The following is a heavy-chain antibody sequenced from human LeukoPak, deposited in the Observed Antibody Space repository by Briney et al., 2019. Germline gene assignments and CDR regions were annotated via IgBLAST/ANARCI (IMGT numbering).Heavy chain of an antibody. CDR1: GGSISSANYY. V-gene: IGHV4-39*07. Sequence: PSETLSLTCTVSGGSISSANYYWGWIRQPPGKGLEWIGSVYNSGSTYYNPSLKSRVIVSLAMSQNQFSLRLTSVTAADTAAYYCARDTGQYAPGTPGFTRFDPWGQGALVTVSS. CDR3: ARDTGQYAPGTPGFTRFDP. CDR2: VYNSGST. D-gene: IGHD3-10*01. J-gene: IGHJ5*02.